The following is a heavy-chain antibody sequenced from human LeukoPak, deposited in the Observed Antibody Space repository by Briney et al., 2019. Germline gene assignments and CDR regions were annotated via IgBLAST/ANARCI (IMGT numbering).Heavy chain of an antibody. Sequence: GASVKVSCKVSGYTNYYIHWVRQAPGQGLEWMGIINPRGESTRYAQKFQGRFTMTRDTSTSTAFMELSSLTSEDTAEYYCIKADFDRGAFEIWGQGTMVIVSS. V-gene: IGHV1-46*01. D-gene: IGHD3-9*01. CDR2: INPRGEST. J-gene: IGHJ3*02. CDR3: IKADFDRGAFEI. CDR1: GYTNYY.